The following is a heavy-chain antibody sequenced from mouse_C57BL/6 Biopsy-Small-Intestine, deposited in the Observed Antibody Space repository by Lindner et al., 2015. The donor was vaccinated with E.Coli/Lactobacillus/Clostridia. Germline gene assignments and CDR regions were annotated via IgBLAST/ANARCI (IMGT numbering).Heavy chain of an antibody. CDR3: AREGDASGRGGYPLKFLDC. V-gene: IGHV1-64*01. J-gene: IGHJ4*01. D-gene: IGHD6-1*01. Sequence: SVKVSCKASGYTFTSYFMQWVRQAPGQGLEWMGIINPSGGSTTYAQNFQDRVIMTRDTSTSTVYMELSRLTSDDTAVHYCAREGDASGRGGYPLKFLDCWGQGTLVTVSS. CDR1: GYTFTSYF. CDR2: INPSGGST.